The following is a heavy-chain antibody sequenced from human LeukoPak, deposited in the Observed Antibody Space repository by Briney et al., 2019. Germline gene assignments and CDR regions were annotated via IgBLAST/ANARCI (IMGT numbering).Heavy chain of an antibody. CDR3: ARDLYSGSYLQAYFDY. D-gene: IGHD1-26*01. J-gene: IGHJ4*02. V-gene: IGHV4-38-2*02. Sequence: PSETLSLTCTVSGYSISSGYYWGWIRQPPGKGLEWIGSIYHSGSTYYNPSLKSRVTISVDTSKNQFSLKLSSVTAADTAVYYCARDLYSGSYLQAYFDYWGQGTLVTVSS. CDR2: IYHSGST. CDR1: GYSISSGYY.